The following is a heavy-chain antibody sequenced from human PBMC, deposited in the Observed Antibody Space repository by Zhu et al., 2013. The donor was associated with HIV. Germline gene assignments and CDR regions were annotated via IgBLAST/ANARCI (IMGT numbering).Heavy chain of an antibody. CDR2: IIPMFTIT. D-gene: IGHD5-18*01. Sequence: QVQLVQSGAEVKKPGASVKLSCKASGYTFTSNSMHWVRQAPGQSLEWMGWIIPMFTITNYAQKFQGRVTITADESTSTAYMELSSLRSEDTAVYYCARSGYSYDTRLYYYYMDVWGKGTTVTVSS. CDR3: ARSGYSYDTRLYYYYMDV. J-gene: IGHJ6*03. CDR1: GYTFTSNS. V-gene: IGHV1-69*01.